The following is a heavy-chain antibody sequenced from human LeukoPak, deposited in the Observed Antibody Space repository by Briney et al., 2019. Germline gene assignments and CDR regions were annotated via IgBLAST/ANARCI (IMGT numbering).Heavy chain of an antibody. CDR2: ISSSGSTI. V-gene: IGHV3-48*03. CDR3: ARRGLSSSWVHFDY. D-gene: IGHD6-13*01. Sequence: GGSLRLSCAASGFTFSSYEMNWVRQAPGKGLEWVSYISSSGSTIYYADSVKGRFTISRDNAKNSLYLQMNSLRAEDTAVYYCARRGLSSSWVHFDYWGQGTLVTVSS. CDR1: GFTFSSYE. J-gene: IGHJ4*02.